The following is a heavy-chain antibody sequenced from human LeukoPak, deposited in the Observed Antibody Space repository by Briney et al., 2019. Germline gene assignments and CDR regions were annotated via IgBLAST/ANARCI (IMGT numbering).Heavy chain of an antibody. CDR1: GYTLTINY. J-gene: IGHJ5*02. CDR3: ARVEEQQLPRGINWFDP. V-gene: IGHV1-46*01. D-gene: IGHD6-13*01. Sequence: ASVKVSCKAFGYTLTINYMHWVRQAPGQGPEWMGVISPTGGSTTYAQKFQGRVTLTRDMSTSTDYLELSSLRSDDTAVYYWARVEEQQLPRGINWFDPWGQGTLVTVSS. CDR2: ISPTGGST.